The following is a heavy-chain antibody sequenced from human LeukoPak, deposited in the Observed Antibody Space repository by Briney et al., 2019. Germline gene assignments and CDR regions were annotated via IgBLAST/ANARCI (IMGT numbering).Heavy chain of an antibody. J-gene: IGHJ6*03. CDR2: ISSSSSYI. Sequence: GGSLRLSCAASGFTFSSYSMNWVRQAPGKGLEWVSSISSSSSYIYYADSVKGRFTISRDNAKNSLYLQMNSLRAEDTAVCYCAREGGSPPGYYYYYMDVWGKGTTVTVSS. V-gene: IGHV3-21*01. CDR3: AREGGSPPGYYYYYMDV. CDR1: GFTFSSYS.